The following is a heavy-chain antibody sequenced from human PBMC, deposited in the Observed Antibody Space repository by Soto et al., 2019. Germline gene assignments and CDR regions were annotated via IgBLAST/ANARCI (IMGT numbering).Heavy chain of an antibody. CDR2: IYYSGGT. V-gene: IGHV4-31*03. Sequence: PSETLSLTCTVSGGSISSGGYYWSWIRQHPGKGLEWIGYIYYSGGTYYNPSLKSRVTISVDTSKNQFSLKLSSVTAADTAVYYCARVCGGDCHYGMDVWGQGTTVTVSS. J-gene: IGHJ6*02. CDR1: GGSISSGGYY. D-gene: IGHD2-21*02. CDR3: ARVCGGDCHYGMDV.